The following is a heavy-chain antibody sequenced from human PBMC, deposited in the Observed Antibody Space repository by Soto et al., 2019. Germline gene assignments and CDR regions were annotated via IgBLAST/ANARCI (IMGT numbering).Heavy chain of an antibody. CDR1: GGTFSSYA. CDR3: ARDLGEFYGSGKAFDI. D-gene: IGHD3-10*01. CDR2: IIPIFGTA. J-gene: IGHJ3*02. V-gene: IGHV1-69*06. Sequence: SVKVSCKASGGTFSSYAISWVRQAPGQGLEWMGGIIPIFGTANYAQKFQGRVTITADKSTSTAYMELSSLRSEDTAVYYCARDLGEFYGSGKAFDIWGQGTMVTVSS.